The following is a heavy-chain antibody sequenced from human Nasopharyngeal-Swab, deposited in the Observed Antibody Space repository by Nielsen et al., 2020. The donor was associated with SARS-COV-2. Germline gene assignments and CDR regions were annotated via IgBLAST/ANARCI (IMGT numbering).Heavy chain of an antibody. D-gene: IGHD2-15*01. V-gene: IGHV4-39*07. CDR2: IYYSGST. J-gene: IGHJ6*02. CDR3: ARRILYDGMDV. Sequence: WIRQPPGKGLEWIGSIYYSGSTYYNPSLKSRVTISVDTSKNQFSLKLSSVTAADTAVYYCARRILYDGMDVWGQGPRSPSP.